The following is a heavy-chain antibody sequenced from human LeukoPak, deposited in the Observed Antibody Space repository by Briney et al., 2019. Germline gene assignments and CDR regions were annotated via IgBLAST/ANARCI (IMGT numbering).Heavy chain of an antibody. CDR2: ISGSSNYI. V-gene: IGHV3-21*01. D-gene: IGHD5-18*01. J-gene: IGHJ4*02. Sequence: GGSLRLSCATSGFTISSYSLNWVRQAPGQGLEWVSCISGSSNYIYYADSVKGRFTISRDNAKNSLYLQMNSLRAEDTAVYYCARESSGYSYGYPDYWGQGTLVTVSS. CDR3: ARESSGYSYGYPDY. CDR1: GFTISSYS.